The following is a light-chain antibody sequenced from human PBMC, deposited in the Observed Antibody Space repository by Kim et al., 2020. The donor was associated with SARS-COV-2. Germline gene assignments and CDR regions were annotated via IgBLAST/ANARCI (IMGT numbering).Light chain of an antibody. CDR2: DVS. V-gene: IGLV2-14*03. Sequence: QSALTQPASVSGSPGQSITISCIGTSSDVGGYNYVSWYQQHPGKAPKLMINDVSKRPSGVSNRFSGSKSGNTASLTISGLQAEDEADYYCSSYTSRSFVVFGGGTQLTVL. CDR3: SSYTSRSFVV. CDR1: SSDVGGYNY. J-gene: IGLJ3*02.